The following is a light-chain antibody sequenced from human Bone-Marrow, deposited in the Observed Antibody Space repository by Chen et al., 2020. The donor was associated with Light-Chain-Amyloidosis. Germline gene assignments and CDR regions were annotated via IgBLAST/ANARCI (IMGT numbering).Light chain of an antibody. Sequence: SYELTQPPSVSVSPGPTARITCSGDDLPTQYAYWYQQKPGQAPVLVIHRDTERPSGISERFSGSSSGTTATLTISVVQAEDEADYHCQSADSSGTYEVIFGGGTKLTVL. CDR2: RDT. J-gene: IGLJ2*01. CDR3: QSADSSGTYEVI. CDR1: DLPTQY. V-gene: IGLV3-25*03.